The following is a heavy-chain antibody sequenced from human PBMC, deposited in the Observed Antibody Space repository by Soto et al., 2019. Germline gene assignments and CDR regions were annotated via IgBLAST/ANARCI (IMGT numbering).Heavy chain of an antibody. CDR2: INAGYGNT. D-gene: IGHD7-27*01. V-gene: IGHV1-3*01. Sequence: DSVKVSCRAYGYPFSSYAMQWVRQAPGQRLEWMGWINAGYGNTKSSQKFQDRVTISRDTSASTAYMELTSLRSEGTAVYYCARDTGDGTFDFWGQGTLVTVSS. CDR1: GYPFSSYA. J-gene: IGHJ4*02. CDR3: ARDTGDGTFDF.